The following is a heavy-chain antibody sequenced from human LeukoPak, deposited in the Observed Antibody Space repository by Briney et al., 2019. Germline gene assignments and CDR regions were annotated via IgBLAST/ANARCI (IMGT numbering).Heavy chain of an antibody. CDR3: ARGRVVVAANRPPNNWFDP. D-gene: IGHD2-15*01. CDR2: INHSGST. J-gene: IGHJ5*02. CDR1: GGSFGGYY. Sequence: SETLSLTCAVYGGSFGGYYWSWIRQPPGKGLEWIGEINHSGSTNYNPSLKSRVTISVDTSKNQFSLKLSSVTAADTAVYYCARGRVVVAANRPPNNWFDPWGQGTLVTVSS. V-gene: IGHV4-34*01.